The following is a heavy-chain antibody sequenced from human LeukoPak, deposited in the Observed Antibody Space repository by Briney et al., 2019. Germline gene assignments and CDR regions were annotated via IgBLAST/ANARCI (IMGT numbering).Heavy chain of an antibody. CDR2: INQDGSEK. D-gene: IGHD5/OR15-5a*01. Sequence: PGGALRLSCAASGCTFSSFWMSWVRQAPGKGLEWVANINQDGSEKYCVGSVKGRFSISRDNAKNSLYLQMNSLRAEDTAVYYCAGRPSSTIPWGQGTLVTVSS. V-gene: IGHV3-7*01. CDR1: GCTFSSFW. CDR3: AGRPSSTIP. J-gene: IGHJ4*02.